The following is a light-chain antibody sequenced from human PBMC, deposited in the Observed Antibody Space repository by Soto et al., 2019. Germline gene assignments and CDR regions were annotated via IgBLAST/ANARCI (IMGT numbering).Light chain of an antibody. V-gene: IGKV3-20*01. CDR2: GTS. J-gene: IGKJ3*01. CDR3: QQYGTLPPT. CDR1: QSVSGSY. Sequence: EVALTQSPGPLSLSPGERATLSCRASQSVSGSYLALYPQKPGQAPRVLIYGTSTRATGITERCSSSGSGTDFSLTISRLEAEDFTVYYCQQYGTLPPTFGPGTKVDIK.